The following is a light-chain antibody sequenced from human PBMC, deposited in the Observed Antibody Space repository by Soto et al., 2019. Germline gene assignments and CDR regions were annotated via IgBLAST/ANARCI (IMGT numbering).Light chain of an antibody. V-gene: IGKV3-20*01. CDR3: QQHATTPFT. CDR2: GAS. J-gene: IGKJ3*01. Sequence: EIVLTQSPGTLSLSLGERATFSXRASQSVGSNYLAWYQRKPGQAPRXXIYGASSRATGIPDRFSGSGAGTDFTLTISRLEPEDFSVYYCQQHATTPFTFGPGTKVDI. CDR1: QSVGSNY.